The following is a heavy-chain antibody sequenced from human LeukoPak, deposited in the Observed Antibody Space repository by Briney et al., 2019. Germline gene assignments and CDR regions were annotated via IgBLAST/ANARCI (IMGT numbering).Heavy chain of an antibody. Sequence: GSVKVSCKASGYTFTSYGISWVRQAPGQGLEWMGWISAYNGNTNYAQKLQGRVTMTTDTSTSTAYMELRSLRSDDTAVYYCARDRIYYYDSSGYSNFDYWGQGTLVTVSS. CDR3: ARDRIYYYDSSGYSNFDY. J-gene: IGHJ4*02. CDR1: GYTFTSYG. V-gene: IGHV1-18*01. CDR2: ISAYNGNT. D-gene: IGHD3-22*01.